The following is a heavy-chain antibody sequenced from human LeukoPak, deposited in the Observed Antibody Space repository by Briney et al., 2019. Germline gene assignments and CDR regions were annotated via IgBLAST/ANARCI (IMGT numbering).Heavy chain of an antibody. CDR2: ISSSGSTI. D-gene: IGHD3-22*01. J-gene: IGHJ4*02. Sequence: PGGSLRLSCAASGFTFSDYYMSWIRQAPGKGLEWVSYISSSGSTIYYADSVKGRFTISRDNAKNSLYLQMSSLRAEDTAVYYCASTPRYYDSSGYYYLSFWGQGTLVTVSS. CDR1: GFTFSDYY. CDR3: ASTPRYYDSSGYYYLSF. V-gene: IGHV3-11*04.